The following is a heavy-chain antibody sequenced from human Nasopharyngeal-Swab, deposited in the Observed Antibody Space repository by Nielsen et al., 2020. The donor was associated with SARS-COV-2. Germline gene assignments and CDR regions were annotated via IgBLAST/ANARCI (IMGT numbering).Heavy chain of an antibody. CDR1: GDSISSNSYY. V-gene: IGHV4-39*01. D-gene: IGHD3-22*01. CDR3: ASHYYDSSDYSYWFDP. CDR2: FSYSGTT. Sequence: SATLSLTCTVSGDSISSNSYYWGWIRQSPGKGLEWIGSFSYSGTTYFNPSLKSRVTISVDTSKNQFSVKLSSGTAADTAVYYCASHYYDSSDYSYWFDPWGQGTLVTVSS. J-gene: IGHJ5*02.